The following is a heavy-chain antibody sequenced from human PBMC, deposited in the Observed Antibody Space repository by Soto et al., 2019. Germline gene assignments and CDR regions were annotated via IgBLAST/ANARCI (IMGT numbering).Heavy chain of an antibody. D-gene: IGHD2-15*01. CDR1: GYTFTSYD. V-gene: IGHV1-8*01. J-gene: IGHJ6*03. Sequence: ASVKVSCKASGYTFTSYDINWVRQATGQGLEWMGWMNPNSGNTGYAQKFQGRVTMTRNTSISTAYMELSSLRSEDTAVYYCARRYCGGGSCRYYYYYYMDVWGKGTTVTVSS. CDR2: MNPNSGNT. CDR3: ARRYCGGGSCRYYYYYYMDV.